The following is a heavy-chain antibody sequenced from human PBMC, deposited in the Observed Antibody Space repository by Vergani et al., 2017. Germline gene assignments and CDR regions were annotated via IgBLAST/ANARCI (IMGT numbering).Heavy chain of an antibody. D-gene: IGHD3-3*01. CDR3: ARYDFWSGYLPY. V-gene: IGHV3-7*01. Sequence: EVQLLESGGGLVQPGGSLRLSCAASGFTFSSYSMNWVRQAPGKGLEWVANIKQDGSEKYYVDSVKGRFTISRDNAKNSLYLQMNSLRAEDTAVYYCARYDFWSGYLPYWGQGTLVTVSS. J-gene: IGHJ4*02. CDR1: GFTFSSYS. CDR2: IKQDGSEK.